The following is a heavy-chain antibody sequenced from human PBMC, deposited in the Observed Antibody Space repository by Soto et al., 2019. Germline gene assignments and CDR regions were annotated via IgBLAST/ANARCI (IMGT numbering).Heavy chain of an antibody. V-gene: IGHV4-59*08. J-gene: IGHJ2*01. CDR1: GGSISSYY. D-gene: IGHD6-19*01. CDR3: ARRYSSGWYWYFDL. Sequence: SETLSLTCTVSGGSISSYYWSWIRQPPGKGLEWIGYIYYSGSTNYNPSLKSRVTISVDTSKNQLSLKLSSVTAADTAVYYCARRYSSGWYWYFDLWGRGTLVTVSS. CDR2: IYYSGST.